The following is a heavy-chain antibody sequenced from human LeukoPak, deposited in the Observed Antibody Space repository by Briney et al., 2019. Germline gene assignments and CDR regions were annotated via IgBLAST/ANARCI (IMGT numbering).Heavy chain of an antibody. CDR2: IYYSGST. D-gene: IGHD3-9*01. J-gene: IGHJ3*02. CDR1: GGSISSSSYY. CDR3: ARHPLRGYDILTGYYGGDAFGI. V-gene: IGHV4-61*05. Sequence: PSETLSLTCTVSGGSISSSSYYWGWIRQPPGKGLEWIGYIYYSGSTNYNPSLKSRVTISVDTSKNQFSLKLSSVTAADTAVYYCARHPLRGYDILTGYYGGDAFGIWGQGTMVTVSS.